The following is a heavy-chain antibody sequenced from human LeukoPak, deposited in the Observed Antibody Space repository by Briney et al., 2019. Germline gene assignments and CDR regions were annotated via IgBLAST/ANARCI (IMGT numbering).Heavy chain of an antibody. Sequence: AAVTVSSTAPGYTSTIYSIPWARQAPGQGSGWMGWISAYNGNTNYAQKLQGRVTMTTDTTTSTAYMELRRLSSDATAVYYCARNALVPDGSYGSGRSLAYYLHVWGKETALSVPS. V-gene: IGHV1-18*01. CDR2: ISAYNGNT. J-gene: IGHJ6*03. CDR3: ARNALVPDGSYGSGRSLAYYLHV. CDR1: GYTSTIYS. D-gene: IGHD3-10*01.